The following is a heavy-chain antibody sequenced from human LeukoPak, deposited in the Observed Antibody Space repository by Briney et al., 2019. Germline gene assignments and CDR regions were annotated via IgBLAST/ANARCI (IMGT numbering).Heavy chain of an antibody. CDR2: IYYSGST. V-gene: IGHV4-59*01. Sequence: SETLSLTCSVSGGSISSYYWSWFRQPPGKGLEWIGYIYYSGSTTDNPSPKSRVTISVDTSKNQFSLKLSSVTAADTAVYYCARMRTPHVTDSYSSSWSMILDVLDPWGQGTLVTVSS. J-gene: IGHJ5*02. CDR3: ARMRTPHVTDSYSSSWSMILDVLDP. D-gene: IGHD6-13*01. CDR1: GGSISSYY.